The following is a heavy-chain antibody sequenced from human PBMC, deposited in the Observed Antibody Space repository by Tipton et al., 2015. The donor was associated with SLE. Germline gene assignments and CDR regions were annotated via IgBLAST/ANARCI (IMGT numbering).Heavy chain of an antibody. CDR1: GGSISNYY. D-gene: IGHD4-17*01. Sequence: TLSLTCTVSGGSISNYYWSWIRQPPGKGLEWIGYVYYSGTTNYSPSLSGRLTLSVDTSKNQFSLRLSSVTAADTAVYYCAGPYGDYGFFKFWGQGTLVTVSS. CDR3: AGPYGDYGFFKF. V-gene: IGHV4-59*01. J-gene: IGHJ1*01. CDR2: VYYSGTT.